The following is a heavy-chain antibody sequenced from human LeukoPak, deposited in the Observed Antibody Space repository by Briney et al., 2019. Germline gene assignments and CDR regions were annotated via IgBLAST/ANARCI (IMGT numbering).Heavy chain of an antibody. Sequence: ASVTVSCTASGYTFTSYYMHWVRQAPGQGLEWMGMINPSGGSTSYAQKLQGRVTMTRDTSTSTVYVELSSLRSEDTAVYYCARDQTDCSTTSCYKFHYGLDVWGQGTTVTVSS. D-gene: IGHD2-2*02. CDR2: INPSGGST. J-gene: IGHJ6*02. CDR1: GYTFTSYY. CDR3: ARDQTDCSTTSCYKFHYGLDV. V-gene: IGHV1-46*04.